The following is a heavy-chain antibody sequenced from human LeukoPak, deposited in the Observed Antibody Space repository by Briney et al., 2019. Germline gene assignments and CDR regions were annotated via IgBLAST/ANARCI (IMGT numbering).Heavy chain of an antibody. D-gene: IGHD1-26*01. CDR3: ARHLSGSYSGYYFDY. CDR1: GYSFTSYW. Sequence: GESLKISSQGSGYSFTSYWIGWVRQMTRKGLEWMGFIYPGDSDTRYSPSFQGQVTISANKSISTAYLQWSSLKASDTAMYYCARHLSGSYSGYYFDYWGQGTLVTVSS. J-gene: IGHJ4*02. V-gene: IGHV5-51*01. CDR2: IYPGDSDT.